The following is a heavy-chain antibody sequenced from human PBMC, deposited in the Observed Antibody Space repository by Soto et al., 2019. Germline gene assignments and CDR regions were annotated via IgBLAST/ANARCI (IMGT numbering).Heavy chain of an antibody. D-gene: IGHD1-26*01. J-gene: IGHJ4*02. V-gene: IGHV3-23*01. CDR2: LSNTGRRT. CDR1: VFPFGANA. CDR3: ETEMGATQGRFDN. Sequence: EVQVLESGGGLVQPGGSLRLSCVVSVFPFGANAMSWVRQAPGKGLEWVSGLSNTGRRTSYADSVKGRFNSSRENSENTVYLKMNSLRVEDTAVYYCETEMGATQGRFDNWGQGTLVTVSS.